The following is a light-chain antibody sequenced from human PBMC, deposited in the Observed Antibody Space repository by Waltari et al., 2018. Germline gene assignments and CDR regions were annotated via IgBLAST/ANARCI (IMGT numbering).Light chain of an antibody. V-gene: IGLV3-25*03. Sequence: SYELTQPPSVTVSPGQTARIACSGGALTDQYVHWYQQRPGRAPVVVIYKDTKRPSGIPERFSGSSSGKTVTLTISGVQAEDESDYYCQSADSTGSDVVFGGGTKLTVL. CDR3: QSADSTGSDVV. CDR2: KDT. J-gene: IGLJ2*01. CDR1: ALTDQY.